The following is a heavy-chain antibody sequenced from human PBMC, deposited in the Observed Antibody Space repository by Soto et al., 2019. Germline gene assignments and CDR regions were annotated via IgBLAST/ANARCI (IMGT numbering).Heavy chain of an antibody. CDR1: GYTFGSYG. CDR3: ARAGIVGATSWFDP. J-gene: IGHJ5*02. V-gene: IGHV1-18*01. D-gene: IGHD1-26*01. Sequence: ASVKVSCKASGYTFGSYGISWVRQAPGQGLEWMGWISGYNGNTNYGQKFQGRVTMTTDTSTSTAYMDLRSLRSDDTAVYYCARAGIVGATSWFDPWGQGTLVTVSS. CDR2: ISGYNGNT.